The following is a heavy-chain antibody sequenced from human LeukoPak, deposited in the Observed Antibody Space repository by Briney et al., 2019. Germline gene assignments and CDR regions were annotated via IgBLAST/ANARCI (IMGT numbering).Heavy chain of an antibody. D-gene: IGHD3-22*01. CDR3: AKDTEPYDSSYFDY. Sequence: GGSLRLSCAASGFTFSSYAMSWVRQAPGKGPEWVSVISGSGGSTYYADSVKGRFTISRDNSKNTLYLQMNSLRAEDTAVYYCAKDTEPYDSSYFDYWGQGTLVTVSS. V-gene: IGHV3-23*01. J-gene: IGHJ4*02. CDR1: GFTFSSYA. CDR2: ISGSGGST.